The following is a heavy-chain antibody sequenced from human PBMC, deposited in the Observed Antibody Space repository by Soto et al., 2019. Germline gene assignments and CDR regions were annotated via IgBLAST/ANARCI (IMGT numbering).Heavy chain of an antibody. D-gene: IGHD5-12*01. V-gene: IGHV3-23*01. CDR3: AKGSPGSGYDVDY. CDR1: GFTFSNYA. CDR2: ISGRHGST. J-gene: IGHJ4*02. Sequence: EVQLLESGGGLVQPGGSLRLSCAASGFTFSNYAMNWVRQAPEKGLEWVSSISGRHGSTYYADSVHGRFTISRDNSKNMLYLQVNTLRVEDTAVYYCAKGSPGSGYDVDYGGQGTLVTVSS.